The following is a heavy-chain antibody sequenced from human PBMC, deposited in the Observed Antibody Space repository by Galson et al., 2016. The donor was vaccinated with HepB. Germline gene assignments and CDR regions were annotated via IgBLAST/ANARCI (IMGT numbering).Heavy chain of an antibody. Sequence: RLSSAGFGGTFSSCGMHWVRQSPGKGLEWDTVISYDGSKKYYADSVKGRFTVSRDTSKNTLYLQMNSLRAEDTAGYYCAKLGELLGSNYGNLDTGMDVWGQWTTVTVSS. CDR1: GGTFSSCG. V-gene: IGHV3-30*18. D-gene: IGHD1-26*01. J-gene: IGHJ6*02. CDR2: ISYDGSKK. CDR3: AKLGELLGSNYGNLDTGMDV.